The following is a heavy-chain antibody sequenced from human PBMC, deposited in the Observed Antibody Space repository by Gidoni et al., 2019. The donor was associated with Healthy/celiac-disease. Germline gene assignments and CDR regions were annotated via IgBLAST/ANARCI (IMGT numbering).Heavy chain of an antibody. CDR2: LIPRFGTA. CDR1: GGTFSRYA. J-gene: IGHJ6*02. CDR3: ARRDCSSTSCTRGGPDGYYYGMDV. Sequence: QVQLVQSGAEGKKPGSSVKVSCKASGGTFSRYAISSVQQPPGQGRVWMGGLIPRFGTAHCAQKFTGRGTITADESTRTAYMAMSSLRSEDTAVYYCARRDCSSTSCTRGGPDGYYYGMDVWGQGTTVTVSS. V-gene: IGHV1-69*01. D-gene: IGHD2-2*01.